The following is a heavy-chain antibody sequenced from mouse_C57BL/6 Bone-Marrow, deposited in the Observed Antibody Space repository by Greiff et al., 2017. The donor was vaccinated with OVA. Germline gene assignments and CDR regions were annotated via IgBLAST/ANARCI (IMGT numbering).Heavy chain of an antibody. J-gene: IGHJ1*03. V-gene: IGHV5-6*01. D-gene: IGHD2-5*01. CDR1: GFTFSSYG. CDR3: ARLHSNYWYFDV. Sequence: EVQRVESGGDLVKPGGSLKLSCAASGFTFSSYGLSWVRQTPDKRLEWVATISSGGSYTYYPDSVKGRFTISRDNAKNTLYLQMSSLKSEDTAMYYCARLHSNYWYFDVWGTGTTVTVSS. CDR2: ISSGGSYT.